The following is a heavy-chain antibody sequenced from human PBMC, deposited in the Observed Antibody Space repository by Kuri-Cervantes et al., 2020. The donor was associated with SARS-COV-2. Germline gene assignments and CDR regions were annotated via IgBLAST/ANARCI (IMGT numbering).Heavy chain of an antibody. Sequence: GESLKISCAASGFDFSTYSMNWVRQAPGKGLEWVSVIYSGGSTYYADSVKGRFTISRDNSKNTLYLQMNSLRAEDTAVYYCARARGEYDFWSGYYPSYYYYYGMDVWGQGTTVTVSS. CDR1: GFDFSTYS. D-gene: IGHD3-3*01. V-gene: IGHV3-53*01. CDR3: ARARGEYDFWSGYYPSYYYYYGMDV. J-gene: IGHJ6*02. CDR2: IYSGGST.